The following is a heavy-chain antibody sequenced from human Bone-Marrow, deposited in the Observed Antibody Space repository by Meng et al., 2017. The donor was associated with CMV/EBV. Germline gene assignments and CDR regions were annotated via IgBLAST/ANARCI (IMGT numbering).Heavy chain of an antibody. CDR1: GFTFSSYG. CDR3: AKEGFDY. J-gene: IGHJ4*02. Sequence: QVQLVESGGGVVQPGRSLRLSCAASGFTFSSYGIHWVRQAPGKGLEWVAVISYDGSNKYYADSVKGRFTISRDNSKNTLYLQMNSLRAEDTAVYYCAKEGFDYWGQGTLVTVSS. CDR2: ISYDGSNK. V-gene: IGHV3-30*18.